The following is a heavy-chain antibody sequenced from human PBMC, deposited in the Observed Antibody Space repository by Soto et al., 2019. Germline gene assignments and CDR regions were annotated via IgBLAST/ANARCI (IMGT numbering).Heavy chain of an antibody. Sequence: QLVQSGAEVKKPGASVKVSCKTSGPTFIAYYIHWVRQAPGQGLEWMGWIDPKSGGTTYEQKFLGRVTRTRDMSINTAYIELNTLTSDDTALYYCARISVDVPEWGQGTLITVSS. V-gene: IGHV1-2*02. CDR1: GPTFIAYY. CDR2: IDPKSGGT. CDR3: ARISVDVPE. D-gene: IGHD5-12*01. J-gene: IGHJ4*02.